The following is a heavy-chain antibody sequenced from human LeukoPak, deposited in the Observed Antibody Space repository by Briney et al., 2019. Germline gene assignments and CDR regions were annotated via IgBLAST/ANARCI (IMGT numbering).Heavy chain of an antibody. CDR3: VKDLDCSGGDCYFNWYDP. V-gene: IGHV3-23*01. D-gene: IGHD2-21*02. CDR2: VSGSGSVT. CDR1: GFTFRNYG. Sequence: PGGSLRLSCAVSGFTFRNYGMTWVRQAPGKGLEWVASVSGSGSVTYYADSVKGHFTISRDNPKNTLFLQMDSLRADDTAVYYCVKDLDCSGGDCYFNWYDPWGQGTLVTVSS. J-gene: IGHJ5*02.